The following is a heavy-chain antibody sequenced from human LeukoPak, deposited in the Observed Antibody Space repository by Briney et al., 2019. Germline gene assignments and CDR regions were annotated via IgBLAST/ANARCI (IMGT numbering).Heavy chain of an antibody. CDR2: INSRSSST. J-gene: IGHJ4*02. CDR3: ARELDGIQDLDY. Sequence: AGGSLRLSCAASGFTFSSYSMNWVRQAPGKGPEWVSSINSRSSSTFYADSVKGRFTISRDNAKNSLDLQMNSLRAEDTAVYYCARELDGIQDLDYWGQGTLVTVSS. V-gene: IGHV3-21*01. CDR1: GFTFSSYS. D-gene: IGHD1-1*01.